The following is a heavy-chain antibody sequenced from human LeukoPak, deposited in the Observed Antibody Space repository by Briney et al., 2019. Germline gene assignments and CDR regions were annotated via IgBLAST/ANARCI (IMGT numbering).Heavy chain of an antibody. CDR1: GGSIGSYY. V-gene: IGHV4-59*01. CDR3: ARLAYGSGSSY. J-gene: IGHJ4*02. Sequence: SETLSLTCTVSGGSIGSYYWSWLRQPPGKGLEWIGYIYYSGSTNYNPSLKSRVTISVDTSKNQFSLKLSSVTAADTVVYYCARLAYGSGSSYWGQGTLVTVSS. D-gene: IGHD3-10*01. CDR2: IYYSGST.